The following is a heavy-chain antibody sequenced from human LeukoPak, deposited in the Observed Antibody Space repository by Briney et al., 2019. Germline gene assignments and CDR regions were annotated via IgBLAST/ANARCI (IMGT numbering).Heavy chain of an antibody. D-gene: IGHD3-3*01. CDR3: ARGGVTIFGVVIHSPFDY. Sequence: SETLSLTCTVSGYSISNGYYWGWIRQPPGKGLEWIGNIYHSGSTYYNPSLKSRVTISVDTSKNQFSLKLSSVTAADTAVYYCARGGVTIFGVVIHSPFDYWGQGTLVTVSS. CDR2: IYHSGST. V-gene: IGHV4-38-2*02. J-gene: IGHJ4*02. CDR1: GYSISNGYY.